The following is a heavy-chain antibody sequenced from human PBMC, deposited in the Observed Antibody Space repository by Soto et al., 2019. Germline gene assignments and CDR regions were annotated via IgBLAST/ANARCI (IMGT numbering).Heavy chain of an antibody. CDR3: ARGRIAAAGTGYYYYMDV. CDR2: INHSGST. J-gene: IGHJ6*03. V-gene: IGHV4-34*01. Sequence: QVQLQQWGAGLLKPSETLSLTCAVYGGSFSGYYWSWIRQPPGKGLEWIGEINHSGSTNYNPSLKSRVIISVDTSKNQFSLKLSSVTAADTAVYYCARGRIAAAGTGYYYYMDVWGKGTTVTVSS. CDR1: GGSFSGYY. D-gene: IGHD6-13*01.